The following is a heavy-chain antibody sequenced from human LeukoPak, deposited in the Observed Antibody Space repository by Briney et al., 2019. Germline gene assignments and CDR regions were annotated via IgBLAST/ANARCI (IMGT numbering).Heavy chain of an antibody. V-gene: IGHV3-73*01. D-gene: IGHD3-10*01. Sequence: PGGSLRLSCAASGFTFSGSAMHWVRQASGKGLEWVGRIRSKANSYATAYAASVKGRFTISRDDSKNTAYLQMNSLKTEDTAVYYCAKGRLQEGTVFRGVITPVDYWGQGTLVTVTS. CDR2: IRSKANSYAT. CDR1: GFTFSGSA. J-gene: IGHJ4*02. CDR3: AKGRLQEGTVFRGVITPVDY.